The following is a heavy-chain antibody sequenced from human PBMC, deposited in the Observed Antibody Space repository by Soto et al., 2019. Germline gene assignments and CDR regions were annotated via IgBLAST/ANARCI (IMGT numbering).Heavy chain of an antibody. J-gene: IGHJ4*02. V-gene: IGHV1-3*01. CDR2: INGGNGNT. Sequence: XSVKVSFKGSGYTFTSYTMHWVRQAPGQGLEWMGWINGGNGNTKYSQKFQGRVTITRDTSASTAYMELSSLRSDDTAVYYCARELQGLYYFDYWGQGTLVTVSS. CDR1: GYTFTSYT. D-gene: IGHD4-4*01. CDR3: ARELQGLYYFDY.